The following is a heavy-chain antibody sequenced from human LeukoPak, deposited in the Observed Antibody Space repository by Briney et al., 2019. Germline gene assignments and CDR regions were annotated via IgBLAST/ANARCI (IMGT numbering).Heavy chain of an antibody. CDR1: GGSISSYY. D-gene: IGHD3-16*01. Sequence: SETLSLTCTVSGGSISSYYWSWIRQPPGKGLEWIGYVYTSGSTNFNPALKSRVTISLDTSKNQSSLKLTSVTAADTAVYYCARGAPSLHYYYMDIWGKGTSVTVSS. CDR3: ARGAPSLHYYYMDI. V-gene: IGHV4-4*09. J-gene: IGHJ6*03. CDR2: VYTSGST.